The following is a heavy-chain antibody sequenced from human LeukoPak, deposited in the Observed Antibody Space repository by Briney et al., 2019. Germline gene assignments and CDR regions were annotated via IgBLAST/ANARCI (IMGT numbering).Heavy chain of an antibody. D-gene: IGHD4-11*01. V-gene: IGHV4-38-2*01. Sequence: PSETLSLTCAVSGYSISSGYYWGWIRQPPGKGLEWIGSIYHSGSTYYNPSLKSRVTISVDTSKNQFSLKLSSVTAADTAVYNCASSVTRDWFDPWGQGTLVTVSS. J-gene: IGHJ5*02. CDR2: IYHSGST. CDR3: ASSVTRDWFDP. CDR1: GYSISSGYY.